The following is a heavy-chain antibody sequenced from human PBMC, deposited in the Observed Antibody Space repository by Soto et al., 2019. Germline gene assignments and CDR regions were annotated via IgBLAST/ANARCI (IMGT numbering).Heavy chain of an antibody. V-gene: IGHV4-31*03. CDR1: GGSISSGGYY. Sequence: SETLSLTCTVSGGSISSGGYYWSWIRQHPGKGLEWIGYIYYSGSTYYNPSLKSRVTISVDTSKNQFSLKLSSVTAADTAVYYCARRENYYYYMDVWGKGTTVTVSS. CDR2: IYYSGST. CDR3: ARRENYYYYMDV. J-gene: IGHJ6*03. D-gene: IGHD1-26*01.